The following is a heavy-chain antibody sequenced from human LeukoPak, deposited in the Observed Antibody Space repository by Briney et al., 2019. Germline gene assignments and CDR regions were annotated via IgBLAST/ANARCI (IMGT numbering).Heavy chain of an antibody. D-gene: IGHD2-2*01. CDR3: ARGVRYFDY. CDR1: GGSISSYY. Sequence: SETLSLTCTVSGGSISSYYWSWIRQPPGKGLEWIGYIYYSGSTNYNPSLKSRVTISVDTSKNQFSLKLSSVTAADTAVYYCARGVRYFDYWGQGTLVTVSS. J-gene: IGHJ4*02. V-gene: IGHV4-59*01. CDR2: IYYSGST.